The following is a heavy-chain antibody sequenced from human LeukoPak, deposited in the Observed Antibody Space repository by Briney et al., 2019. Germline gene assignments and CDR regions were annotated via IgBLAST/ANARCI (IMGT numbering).Heavy chain of an antibody. CDR1: GGSFSGYY. J-gene: IGHJ4*02. CDR3: ARGSDYDYVWGSYRPKKTIDY. Sequence: PSETLSLTCAVYGGSFSGYYWSWIRQPPGKGLEWIGEINHSGSTNYNPSPKSRVTISVDTSKNQFSLKLSSVTAADTAVYYCARGSDYDYVWGSYRPKKTIDYWGQGTLVTVSS. D-gene: IGHD3-16*02. V-gene: IGHV4-34*01. CDR2: INHSGST.